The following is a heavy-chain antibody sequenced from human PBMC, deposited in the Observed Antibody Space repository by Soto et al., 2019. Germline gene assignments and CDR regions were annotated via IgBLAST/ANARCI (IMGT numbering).Heavy chain of an antibody. V-gene: IGHV1-8*01. CDR3: ARGRITIFGVVILRDAFDI. CDR2: MNPNSGNT. J-gene: IGHJ3*02. Sequence: ASVKGSCKASGYTFNSYDINWVRQATGQGLEWMGWMNPNSGNTGYAQKFQGRVTMTRNTSISTAYMELSSLRSEDTAVYYCARGRITIFGVVILRDAFDIWGQGTMVTVSS. D-gene: IGHD3-3*01. CDR1: GYTFNSYD.